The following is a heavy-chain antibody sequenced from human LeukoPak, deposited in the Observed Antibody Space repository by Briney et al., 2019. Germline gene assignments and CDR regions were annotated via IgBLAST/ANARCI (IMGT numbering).Heavy chain of an antibody. CDR2: IIPMFGTA. J-gene: IGHJ3*02. CDR1: GGTFSSYA. CDR3: ARKKDGGDAFDI. V-gene: IGHV1-69*06. Sequence: GASVKVSCKASGGTFSSYAISWVRQAPGQGLEWMGGIIPMFGTANYAQKLQGRVTITADKSTSTAYMELSSLRSEDTAMYYCARKKDGGDAFDIWGQGTMVTVSS. D-gene: IGHD3-10*01.